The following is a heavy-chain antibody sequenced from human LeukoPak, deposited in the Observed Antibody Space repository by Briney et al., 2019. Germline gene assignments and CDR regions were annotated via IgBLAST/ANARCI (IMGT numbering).Heavy chain of an antibody. CDR1: GGSISSYY. J-gene: IGHJ4*02. CDR2: IYYSGST. V-gene: IGHV4-59*08. CDR3: ARHRWELLMSFGVFDY. D-gene: IGHD1-26*01. Sequence: PSETLSLTCTVSGGSISSYYWSWIRQPPGKGLEWIGYIYYSGSTNYNPSLKSRVTISVDTSKNQFSLKLSSVTAADTAVYYCARHRWELLMSFGVFDYWGQGTLVTVSS.